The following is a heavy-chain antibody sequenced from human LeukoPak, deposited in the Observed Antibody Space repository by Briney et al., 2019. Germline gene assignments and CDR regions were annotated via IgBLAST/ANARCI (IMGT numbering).Heavy chain of an antibody. CDR1: GYTFPGYY. CDR2: INPNSGGT. Sequence: ASVKVSCKASGYTFPGYYMHWVRQAPGQGLEWMGRINPNSGGTNYAQKFQGRVTMTRYTSISTAYMELSRLRSDATAVYYCARDTGARYNYWGQGTLVTVSS. CDR3: ARDTGARYNY. J-gene: IGHJ4*02. V-gene: IGHV1-2*06. D-gene: IGHD1-26*01.